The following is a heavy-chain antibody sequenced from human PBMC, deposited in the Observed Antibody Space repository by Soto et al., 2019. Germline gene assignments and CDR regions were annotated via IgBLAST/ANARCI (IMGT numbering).Heavy chain of an antibody. Sequence: QVQLVQSGAEVKKPGASVKVSCKASGYTFTSYGITWVRQAPGPGLEWLGWINGYNGNTNYAQKLQGRVTMPTDTSTSTAYMELRSLRSDDTAVYYCARMGDVPYYYYGMDVWGQGATVTVSS. CDR1: GYTFTSYG. J-gene: IGHJ6*02. V-gene: IGHV1-18*01. CDR3: ARMGDVPYYYYGMDV. CDR2: INGYNGNT. D-gene: IGHD3-16*01.